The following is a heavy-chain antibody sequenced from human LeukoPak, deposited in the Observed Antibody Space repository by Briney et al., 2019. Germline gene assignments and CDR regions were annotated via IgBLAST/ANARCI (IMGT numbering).Heavy chain of an antibody. J-gene: IGHJ3*02. CDR2: IRTRINSSTT. CDR1: GFIFSDYI. D-gene: IGHD4-23*01. V-gene: IGHV3-72*01. Sequence: GGSLRLSCAASGFIFSDYIMDWVRQAPGKGLEWVGRIRTRINSSTTEYAASVKGRFTISKDDSKNSMYLHMNSLKTEDTAVYHCSRDGGEGGNSAFDIWGQGTMVTVSS. CDR3: SRDGGEGGNSAFDI.